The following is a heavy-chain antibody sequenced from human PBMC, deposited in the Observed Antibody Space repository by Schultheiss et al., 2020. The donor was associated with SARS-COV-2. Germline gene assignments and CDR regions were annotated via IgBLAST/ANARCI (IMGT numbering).Heavy chain of an antibody. V-gene: IGHV4-61*01. J-gene: IGHJ3*02. CDR3: ARGPLHYDSLTGYYPLVFDI. CDR2: IYYMGSI. CDR1: GGSVSNGYFY. D-gene: IGHD3-9*01. Sequence: ESLKISCTVSGGSVSNGYFYWSWIRQPPGKGLEWIGNIYYMGSINYNPSLKSRVTISLDTSKNQFALKLSSVTAADTAVYYCARGPLHYDSLTGYYPLVFDIWGQGTMVTVSS.